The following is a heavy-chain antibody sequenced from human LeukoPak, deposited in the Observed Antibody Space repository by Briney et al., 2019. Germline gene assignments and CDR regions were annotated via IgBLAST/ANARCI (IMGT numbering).Heavy chain of an antibody. D-gene: IGHD4-17*01. Sequence: SGPTLVNPTQTLTLTCTFSGFSLSTSGVGVGWIRQPPGKALEWLALIYWNDDKRYSPSLKSRLTITKDTSKNQVVLTMTNMDPVDTATYYCAHTMTTVTRLTVGNFDYWGQGTLVTVSS. J-gene: IGHJ4*02. V-gene: IGHV2-5*01. CDR3: AHTMTTVTRLTVGNFDY. CDR2: IYWNDDK. CDR1: GFSLSTSGVG.